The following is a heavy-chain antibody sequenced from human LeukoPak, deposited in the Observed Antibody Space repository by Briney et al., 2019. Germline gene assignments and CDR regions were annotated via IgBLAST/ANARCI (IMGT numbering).Heavy chain of an antibody. V-gene: IGHV3-53*01. Sequence: PGGSLRLSCAASGFTVSNNYMSWVRQAPGKGLEWVSVIYSGGTTYYADSVKGRFTISRDNSKNTLYLQMSSLRAEDTAVYYCAKEAGTGWFDPWGQGTLVTVSS. CDR3: AKEAGTGWFDP. D-gene: IGHD6-13*01. CDR2: IYSGGTT. CDR1: GFTVSNNY. J-gene: IGHJ5*02.